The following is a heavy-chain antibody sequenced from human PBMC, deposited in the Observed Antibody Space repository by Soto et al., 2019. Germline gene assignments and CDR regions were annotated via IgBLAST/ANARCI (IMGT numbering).Heavy chain of an antibody. CDR1: GFSFSTYS. D-gene: IGHD1-1*01. CDR3: ARDVPNWNFYS. J-gene: IGHJ4*02. V-gene: IGHV3-21*01. Sequence: EVQLVESGGGLVKPGGSLRLSCAASGFSFSTYSMNWVRQAPGKGLEWVSSIIGSSSYIFYADSVKGRFTISRDNAKNSLFLQMNSLRAEDTAVYYWARDVPNWNFYSWGQGTPVTVSP. CDR2: IIGSSSYI.